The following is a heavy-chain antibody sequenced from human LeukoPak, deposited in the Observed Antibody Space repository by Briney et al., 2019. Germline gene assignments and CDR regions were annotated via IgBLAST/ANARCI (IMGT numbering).Heavy chain of an antibody. D-gene: IGHD3-22*01. CDR2: IYHSGST. V-gene: IGHV4-30-2*01. CDR1: GFTFDDYA. J-gene: IGHJ4*02. Sequence: LRLSCAASGFTFDDYAMHWVRQPPGKGLEWIGYIYHSGSTYYNASLKSRVTISVDRSKNQYSLKLSSVTAADTAVYYCARAPYYYDSSGYYWGQFFDYWGQGTLVTVSS. CDR3: ARAPYYYDSSGYYWGQFFDY.